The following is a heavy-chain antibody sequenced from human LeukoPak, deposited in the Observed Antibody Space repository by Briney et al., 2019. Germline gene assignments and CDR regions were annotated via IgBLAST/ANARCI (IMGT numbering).Heavy chain of an antibody. V-gene: IGHV4-34*01. J-gene: IGHJ4*02. CDR1: GGSISSYY. Sequence: SETLSLTCTVSGGSISSYYWSWIRQPPGKGLEWIGEINHSGGTNYNPSLKSRVTISVDTSKNQFSLKLSSVTAADTAVYYCARGVRYYYDSSGSNYYYFDYWGQGTLVTVSS. D-gene: IGHD3-22*01. CDR2: INHSGGT. CDR3: ARGVRYYYDSSGSNYYYFDY.